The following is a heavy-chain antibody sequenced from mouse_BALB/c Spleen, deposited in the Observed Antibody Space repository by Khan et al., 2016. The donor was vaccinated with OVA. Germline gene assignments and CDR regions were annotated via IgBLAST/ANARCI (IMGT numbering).Heavy chain of an antibody. CDR3: ARLAYYYDSEGFAY. V-gene: IGHV5-6*01. CDR1: GFTFSTYG. CDR2: VSTGGGYT. Sequence: EVELVESGGDLVKPGGSLKLSCAASGFTFSTYGMSWVRQTPDKRLEWVATVSTGGGYTYYHDSVKGRFTISRDTAKNTLYLQMSSLTSEDTAMFYCARLAYYYDSEGFAYWGQGTLVTVSA. D-gene: IGHD1-1*01. J-gene: IGHJ3*01.